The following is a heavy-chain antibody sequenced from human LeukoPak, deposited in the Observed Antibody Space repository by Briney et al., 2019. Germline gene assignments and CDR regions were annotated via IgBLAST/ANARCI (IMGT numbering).Heavy chain of an antibody. V-gene: IGHV4-61*01. CDR3: ARESEIQSLDY. Sequence: SETLSLTCTVSGGSVSSGSYYWSWIRQPPGKGLEWIGYIYYSGSTNYNPSLKSRVTISVDTSKNQFSLKLSSGTAAGTAVYYCARESEIQSLDYWGQGTLVTVSS. CDR2: IYYSGST. J-gene: IGHJ4*02. CDR1: GGSVSSGSYY. D-gene: IGHD4-11*01.